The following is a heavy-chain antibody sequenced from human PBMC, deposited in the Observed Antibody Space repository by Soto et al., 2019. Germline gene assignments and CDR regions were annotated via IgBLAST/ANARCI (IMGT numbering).Heavy chain of an antibody. V-gene: IGHV4-34*01. Sequence: SETLSLTCAVYGGSFSGYYWSWIRQSPGKGLEWIGEVNPTGSTKYNPSLKSRVTISVDTSENQFSLNLNSVTAADTALYYCARSREQWLVDAFDIWGQGTMVTVSS. CDR3: ARSREQWLVDAFDI. CDR1: GGSFSGYY. D-gene: IGHD6-19*01. CDR2: VNPTGST. J-gene: IGHJ3*02.